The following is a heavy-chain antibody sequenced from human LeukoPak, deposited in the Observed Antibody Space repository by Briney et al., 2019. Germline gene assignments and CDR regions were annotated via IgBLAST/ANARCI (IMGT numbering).Heavy chain of an antibody. D-gene: IGHD4-17*01. CDR2: IHYSGST. CDR3: ASQTTVTSSFDY. J-gene: IGHJ4*02. CDR1: GGSVNTGDYY. V-gene: IGHV4-30-4*01. Sequence: PSQTLSLTCTVSGGSVNTGDYYWSWIRRPPGRGLEWIGYIHYSGSTFYNPSLNSRVTISVDTSKNQFSLKLTSVTAADTAVYYCASQTTVTSSFDYWGQGTLVTVSS.